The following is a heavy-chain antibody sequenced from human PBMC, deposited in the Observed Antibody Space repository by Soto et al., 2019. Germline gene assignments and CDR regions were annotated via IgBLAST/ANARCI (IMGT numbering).Heavy chain of an antibody. D-gene: IGHD3-16*01. J-gene: IGHJ4*01. CDR2: ISAGGGGT. Sequence: PGGSLRLSCAGSGFTLTRSAVSWVRQAPGKGLEWVSGISAGGGGTYYADSVKGRFTISRDISKNTVYLQMNGLRVEDTAVYYCAKDMGQCVEPFDYWGHGTLVTVYS. CDR1: GFTLTRSA. CDR3: AKDMGQCVEPFDY. V-gene: IGHV3-23*01.